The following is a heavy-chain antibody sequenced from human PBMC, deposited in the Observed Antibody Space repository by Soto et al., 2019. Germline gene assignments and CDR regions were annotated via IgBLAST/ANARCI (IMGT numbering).Heavy chain of an antibody. Sequence: SETLSLTCTVSSASLSNYYWSWIRQPAEKGLEWIGRIFPTGNTDYDPSLRSRVTMSVDTSKNQFSLKLNSVTAADTAVYYCARGSLGPDYWGPGTLVTVS. D-gene: IGHD1-26*01. CDR3: ARGSLGPDY. V-gene: IGHV4-4*07. CDR2: IFPTGNT. J-gene: IGHJ4*02. CDR1: SASLSNYY.